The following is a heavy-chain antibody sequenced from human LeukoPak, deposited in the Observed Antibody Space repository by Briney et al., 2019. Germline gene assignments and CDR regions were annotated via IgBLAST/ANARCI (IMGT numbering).Heavy chain of an antibody. CDR2: IDEDGKTI. Sequence: PGGSLRLSCAASGVTFNSYWMHWVRQAPGKGLVWVSRIDEDGKTIDYADSVKGRFTISRDNVKDTLYLQMSSLRDEDTAVYYCVSDLCGGDDQWGRGTLVTVSS. V-gene: IGHV3-74*01. D-gene: IGHD3-3*01. J-gene: IGHJ5*02. CDR1: GVTFNSYW. CDR3: VSDLCGGDDQ.